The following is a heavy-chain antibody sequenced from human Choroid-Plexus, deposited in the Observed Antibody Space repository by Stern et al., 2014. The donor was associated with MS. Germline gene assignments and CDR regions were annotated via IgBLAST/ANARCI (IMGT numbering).Heavy chain of an antibody. V-gene: IGHV1-2*06. J-gene: IGHJ6*02. CDR3: ARQYCSGGKCHSSAYNYNGMDV. CDR1: GYSFTGYY. Sequence: VQLVQSGAEVKKPGASVKVSCKASGYSFTGYYIHWVRRAPGQGLEWMGRIDPNSGGANYAQRFQGGCTRTRDTSISTTYMELSSLRSDDTAIYYCARQYCSGGKCHSSAYNYNGMDVWGQGTTVTVSS. CDR2: IDPNSGGA. D-gene: IGHD2-15*01.